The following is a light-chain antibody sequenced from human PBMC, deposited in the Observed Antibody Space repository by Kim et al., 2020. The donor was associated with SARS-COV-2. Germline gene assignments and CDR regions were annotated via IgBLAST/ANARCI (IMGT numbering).Light chain of an antibody. J-gene: IGLJ2*01. CDR2: EDD. CDR3: QSYDSGIQS. CDR1: SGSSPSNY. V-gene: IGLV6-57*01. Sequence: KTVTINCPRSSGSSPSNYVQWYQHRPGSFPTTEIYEDDQRPSRVPDRFSGSNASSSNSVSLTISELKNEDEADYNRQSYDSGIQSFGGGTKVTGL.